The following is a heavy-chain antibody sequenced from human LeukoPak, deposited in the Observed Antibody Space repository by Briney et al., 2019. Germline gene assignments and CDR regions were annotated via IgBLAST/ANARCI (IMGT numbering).Heavy chain of an antibody. CDR3: ARRWEEYFFDY. J-gene: IGHJ4*02. CDR1: GFTFSDYY. CDR2: ISSSGSTI. Sequence: GGSLRLSCAASGFTFSDYYMSWIRQAPGKGLEWVSYISSSGSTIYYADSVKGRFTISRDNAKYSLYLQMNSLRAGDTAIYYCARRWEEYFFDYWGQGTLVTVSS. V-gene: IGHV3-11*04. D-gene: IGHD1-26*01.